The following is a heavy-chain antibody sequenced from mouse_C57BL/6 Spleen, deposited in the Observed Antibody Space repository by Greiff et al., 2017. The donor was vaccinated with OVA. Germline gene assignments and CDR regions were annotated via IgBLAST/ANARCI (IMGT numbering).Heavy chain of an antibody. J-gene: IGHJ3*01. Sequence: QVQLQQSGAELVRPGASVKLSCKASGYTFTSYGISWVKQRTGQGLEWIGEIYPRSGNTYYNEKFKGKATLTADKSSSTAYMELSSLTSEDSAVFFCASAPSFAYWGQGTTVTVSA. CDR1: GYTFTSYG. V-gene: IGHV1-81*01. CDR2: IYPRSGNT. CDR3: ASAPSFAY.